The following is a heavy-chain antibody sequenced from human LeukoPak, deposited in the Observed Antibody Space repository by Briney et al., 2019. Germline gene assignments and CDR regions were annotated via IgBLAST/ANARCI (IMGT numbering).Heavy chain of an antibody. J-gene: IGHJ4*02. CDR1: GFTFSSYA. V-gene: IGHV3-30-3*01. D-gene: IGHD1-26*01. CDR2: ISYDGSNK. CDR3: ADGGPESWEIDY. Sequence: PGGSLRLSCAASGFTFSSYAMHWVRQAPGKGLEWVAVISYDGSNKYYADSVKGRFTISRDNSKNTLYLQMNSLRAEDTAVYYCADGGPESWEIDYWGQGTLVTVSS.